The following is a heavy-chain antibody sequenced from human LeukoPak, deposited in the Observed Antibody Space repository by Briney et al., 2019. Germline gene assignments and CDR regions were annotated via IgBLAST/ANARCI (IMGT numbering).Heavy chain of an antibody. Sequence: GGSLRLSCAVSGFTFTSYWLTWVRQAPGKGLEWVANIKEDGSEKYYVDSVKGRFSISRDNAKNSLYLQMNSLRAEDTAVYYCARGHFYSIYWGQGTLVTVSS. J-gene: IGHJ4*02. CDR3: ARGHFYSIY. V-gene: IGHV3-7*01. CDR2: IKEDGSEK. CDR1: GFTFTSYW. D-gene: IGHD2/OR15-2a*01.